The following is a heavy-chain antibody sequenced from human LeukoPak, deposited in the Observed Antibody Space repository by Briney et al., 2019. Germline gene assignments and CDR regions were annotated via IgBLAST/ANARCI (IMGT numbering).Heavy chain of an antibody. CDR1: GGSISSYY. CDR3: ARGYGSIGP. D-gene: IGHD2/OR15-2a*01. V-gene: IGHV4-59*01. J-gene: IGHJ5*02. CDR2: NYYSGST. Sequence: TTSETLSLTCTVSGGSISSYYWSWIRQPPGKGLEWIGYNYYSGSTNYNPSLKSRVTISVDTSKNPFSLKLSTVTAADTAVYYCARGYGSIGPWGQGTLVTVSS.